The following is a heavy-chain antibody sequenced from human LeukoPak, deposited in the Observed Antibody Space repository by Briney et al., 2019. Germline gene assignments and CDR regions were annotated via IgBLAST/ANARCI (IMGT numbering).Heavy chain of an antibody. CDR1: GFTFSNTG. CDR2: IWYDGSKK. V-gene: IGHV3-33*01. CDR3: ARDVGNFGSGTAYFDS. D-gene: IGHD3-10*01. J-gene: IGHJ4*02. Sequence: GGSLRLSCVASGFTFSNTGMHWVRQAPGKGLEWVALIWYDGSKKHYGDSVKGRFTISRDDSKNTLYLQMNGLRAEDTAVYYCARDVGNFGSGTAYFDSWGQGTLVTVSS.